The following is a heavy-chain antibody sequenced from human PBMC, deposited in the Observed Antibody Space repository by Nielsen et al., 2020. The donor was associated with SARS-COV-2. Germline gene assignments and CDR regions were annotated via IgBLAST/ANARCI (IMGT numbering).Heavy chain of an antibody. D-gene: IGHD3-10*01. CDR1: GYTFTGYY. CDR3: ARDERMVRGVIIF. J-gene: IGHJ4*02. Sequence: ASVKVSCKASGYTFTGYYMHWVRQAPGQGLEWMGRINPNSGGTNYAQKFQGRVTTTRDTSISTAYMELSRLRSDDTAVYYCARDERMVRGVIIFWGQGTLVTVSS. CDR2: INPNSGGT. V-gene: IGHV1-2*06.